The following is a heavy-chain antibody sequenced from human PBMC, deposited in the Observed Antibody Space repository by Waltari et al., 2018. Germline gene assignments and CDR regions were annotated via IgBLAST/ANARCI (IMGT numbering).Heavy chain of an antibody. CDR1: GFFFSGYG. D-gene: IGHD3-10*01. CDR2: FSGSSGGA. J-gene: IGHJ3*02. CDR3: AKDHFPYGGKASSPFDI. V-gene: IGHV3-23*04. Sequence: VQLVESGGDLVQPGGSLILPCVASGFFFSGYGVNWVRQAPGKGLEWVAGFSGSSGGAYYADSVTGRFTLSRDNSRNTLYMQLESLRAEDTAVYYCAKDHFPYGGKASSPFDIWGHGTLVAVSS.